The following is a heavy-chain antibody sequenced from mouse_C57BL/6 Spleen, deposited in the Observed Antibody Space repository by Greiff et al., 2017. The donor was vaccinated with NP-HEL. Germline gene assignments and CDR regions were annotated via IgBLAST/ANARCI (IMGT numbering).Heavy chain of an antibody. CDR1: GYTFTSYW. Sequence: QVQLQQPGAELVKPGASVKLSCKASGYTFTSYWMQWVKQRPGQGLEWIGEIDPSDSYTNSNQQFKGKATLTVDTSSSTAYMQLSSLTSEDSAVYYCARKANWDYYYAMDYWGQGTSVTVSS. D-gene: IGHD4-1*01. V-gene: IGHV1-50*01. CDR3: ARKANWDYYYAMDY. J-gene: IGHJ4*01. CDR2: IDPSDSYT.